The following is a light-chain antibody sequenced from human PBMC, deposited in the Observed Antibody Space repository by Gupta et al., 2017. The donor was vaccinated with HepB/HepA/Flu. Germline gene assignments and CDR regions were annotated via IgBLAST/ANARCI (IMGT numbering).Light chain of an antibody. Sequence: SYELTQPPSVSVSPGQTARLTCPGDALPNQYVHWYQQKPGQAPVLVIYKDTERPSGIPERFSGSSSRTTVTLTISGVQAEDEADYYCQSADSIGTYKVFGPGTKVTVL. J-gene: IGLJ1*01. CDR2: KDT. CDR3: QSADSIGTYKV. V-gene: IGLV3-25*03. CDR1: ALPNQY.